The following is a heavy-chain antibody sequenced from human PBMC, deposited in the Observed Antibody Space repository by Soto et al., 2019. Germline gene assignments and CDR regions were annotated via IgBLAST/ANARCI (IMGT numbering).Heavy chain of an antibody. CDR2: IYYSGST. Sequence: TSETLSLTCTVSGGSISSYYWSWIRQPPGKGLEWIGYIYYSGSTYYNPSLKSRVTISVDKSKNQFSLKLSSVTAADTAVYYCARVWTTVTNWFDPWGQGTLVTVSS. CDR1: GGSISSYY. D-gene: IGHD4-17*01. CDR3: ARVWTTVTNWFDP. V-gene: IGHV4-59*12. J-gene: IGHJ5*02.